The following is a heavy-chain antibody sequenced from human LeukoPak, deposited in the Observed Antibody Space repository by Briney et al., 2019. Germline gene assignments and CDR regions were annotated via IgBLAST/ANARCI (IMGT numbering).Heavy chain of an antibody. CDR1: GGSISSYY. Sequence: KTSETLSLTCTVSGGSISSYYWSWIRQPPGKGLEWIGYIYYSGSTNYNPSLKSRVTISVDTSKNQFSLKLSSVTAADTAVYYCARENWDYYYYYGMDVWGQGTTVTVSS. D-gene: IGHD7-27*01. CDR3: ARENWDYYYYYGMDV. J-gene: IGHJ6*02. V-gene: IGHV4-59*12. CDR2: IYYSGST.